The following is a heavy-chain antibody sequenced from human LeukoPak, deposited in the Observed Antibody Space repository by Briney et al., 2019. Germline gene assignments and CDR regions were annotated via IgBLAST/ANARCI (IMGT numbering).Heavy chain of an antibody. D-gene: IGHD6-19*01. CDR2: IWYDGSNK. CDR1: GFTFSSYA. V-gene: IGHV3-33*08. Sequence: GGSLRLSCAASGFTFSSYAMSWVRQAPGKGLEWVAVIWYDGSNKYYADSVKGRFTISRDNSKNTLYLQMNSLRAEDTAVYYCARGPTIAVAGTRRDELDYWGQGTLVTVSS. CDR3: ARGPTIAVAGTRRDELDY. J-gene: IGHJ4*02.